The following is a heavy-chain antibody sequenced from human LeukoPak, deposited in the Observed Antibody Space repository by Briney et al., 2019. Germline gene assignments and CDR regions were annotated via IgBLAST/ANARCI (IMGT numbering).Heavy chain of an antibody. V-gene: IGHV1-46*01. Sequence: SVKVSCKASGYTFTNYYIHWVRQAPGQGLEWMGIINSSGSSTSYAQKFQGRVTMTRDTSTSTVYMELSSLRSEDTAVYYCAGGTTNTKGAFDMWGQGTMVTVSS. J-gene: IGHJ3*02. CDR3: AGGTTNTKGAFDM. CDR1: GYTFTNYY. CDR2: INSSGSST. D-gene: IGHD2-8*01.